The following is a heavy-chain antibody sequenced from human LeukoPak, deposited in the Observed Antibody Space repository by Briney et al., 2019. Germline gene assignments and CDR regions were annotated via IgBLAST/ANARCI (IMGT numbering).Heavy chain of an antibody. D-gene: IGHD3-22*01. CDR3: AGGATYYYDSSGYSTYAFDI. V-gene: IGHV1-69*06. CDR2: IIPIFGTA. Sequence: GASVKVSCKASGGTFSTYAISWVRQAPGQGLEWMGGIIPIFGTANYAQKFQGRVTITADKSTSTAYIELSSLRSEDTAVYYCAGGATYYYDSSGYSTYAFDIWGQGTMVTVSS. CDR1: GGTFSTYA. J-gene: IGHJ3*02.